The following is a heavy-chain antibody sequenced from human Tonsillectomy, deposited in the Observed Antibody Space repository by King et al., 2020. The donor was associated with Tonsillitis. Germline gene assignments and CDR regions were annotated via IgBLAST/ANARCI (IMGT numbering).Heavy chain of an antibody. Sequence: VQLQQWGAGLLKPSETLSLTCAVYGGSFSGYYWSWIRQPPGKGLEWMGEVSHSGSTNYNPSLKSRVTISVVTSKNQFSLKLSSVTAADTAVYYCASDYCSGGSCYNGMDVWGQGTTVTVSS. CDR2: VSHSGST. CDR3: ASDYCSGGSCYNGMDV. V-gene: IGHV4-34*01. CDR1: GGSFSGYY. J-gene: IGHJ6*02. D-gene: IGHD2-15*01.